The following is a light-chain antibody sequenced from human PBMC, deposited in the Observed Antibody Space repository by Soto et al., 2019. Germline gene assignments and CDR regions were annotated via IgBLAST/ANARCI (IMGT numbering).Light chain of an antibody. CDR1: SSDVGDYNY. Sequence: QSALTQPASVSGSPGQSITISCTGASSDVGDYNYVSWYQEHPGQVPKLIIFEVTTRPSGVSDRFSGSRSGNTASLTISGLPAEDEADYYCLSNTGSRTLFCGGTKLTVL. CDR2: EVT. V-gene: IGLV2-14*01. J-gene: IGLJ3*02. CDR3: LSNTGSRTL.